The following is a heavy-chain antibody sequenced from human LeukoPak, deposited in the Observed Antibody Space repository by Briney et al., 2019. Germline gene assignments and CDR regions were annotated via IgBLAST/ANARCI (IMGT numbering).Heavy chain of an antibody. V-gene: IGHV1-69*05. CDR3: ARVSEHYIGHFDY. J-gene: IGHJ4*02. CDR1: GDTFSSYA. CDR2: IIPIFGTA. D-gene: IGHD3-3*02. Sequence: GASVKVSCKASGDTFSSYAISWVRQAPGQGLEWMGGIIPIFGTANYAQKFQGRVTITTDESTSTAYVELSSLRSEDTAVYYCARVSEHYIGHFDYWGQGTLVTVSS.